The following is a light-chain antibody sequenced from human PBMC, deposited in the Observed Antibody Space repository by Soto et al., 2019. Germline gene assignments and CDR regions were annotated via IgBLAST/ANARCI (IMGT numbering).Light chain of an antibody. V-gene: IGKV3-20*01. Sequence: EIVLTQSPGTLSLSPGERATLSCRASQSVSSSYLAWYQQKPGQAPRLLIYGASSRATGIADRFSGSGSGTDFTITISRLEPEDFAVYYCQQYGSSPPWTFGQGIKVEIK. J-gene: IGKJ1*01. CDR3: QQYGSSPPWT. CDR2: GAS. CDR1: QSVSSSY.